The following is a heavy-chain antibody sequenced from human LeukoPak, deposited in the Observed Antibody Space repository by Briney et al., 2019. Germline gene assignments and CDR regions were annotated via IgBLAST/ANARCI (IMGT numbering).Heavy chain of an antibody. CDR2: IKQEGSEK. J-gene: IGHJ4*02. D-gene: IGHD6-19*01. V-gene: IGHV3-7*01. CDR1: RFTSSSYW. CDR3: ARDGSSGWYRRY. Sequence: GSLRLSSAASRFTSSSYWMSSVPQAPEEGLERVANIKQEGSEKYYVDSVKGRFTISRDNAKNTLYLQMNSLRAEDTAVYYCARDGSSGWYRRYWGQGTLVTVSS.